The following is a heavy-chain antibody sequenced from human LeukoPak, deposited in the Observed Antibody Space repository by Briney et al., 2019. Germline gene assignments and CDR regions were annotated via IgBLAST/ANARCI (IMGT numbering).Heavy chain of an antibody. D-gene: IGHD1-26*01. CDR3: ARRPRNSGSYDGPTGLDY. Sequence: SETLSLTCAVYGGSFSGYYWSWIRQPPGKGLEWIGEINHSGSTNYNPSLKSRVTISEDTSKNQFSLKLSSVTAADTAVYYCARRPRNSGSYDGPTGLDYWGQGTLVTVSS. V-gene: IGHV4-34*01. CDR1: GGSFSGYY. CDR2: INHSGST. J-gene: IGHJ4*02.